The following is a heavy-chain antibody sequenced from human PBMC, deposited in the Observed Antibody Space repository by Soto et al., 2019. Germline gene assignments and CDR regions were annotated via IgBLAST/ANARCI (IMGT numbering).Heavy chain of an antibody. V-gene: IGHV3-11*06. CDR1: GFTFSDYY. D-gene: IGHD2-2*03. J-gene: IGHJ6*02. Sequence: GGSLRLSCAASGFTFSDYYMSWIRQAPGKGLEWVSYISSSSSYTNYADSVKGRFTISRDNAKNSLYLQMNSLRAEDTAVYYCARSIVDIVVVPAASGMDVWGQGNTVTVSS. CDR2: ISSSSSYT. CDR3: ARSIVDIVVVPAASGMDV.